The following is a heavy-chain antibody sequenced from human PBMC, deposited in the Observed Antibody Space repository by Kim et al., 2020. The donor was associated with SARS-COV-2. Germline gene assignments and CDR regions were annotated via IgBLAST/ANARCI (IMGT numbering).Heavy chain of an antibody. Sequence: KGRFTISRDNSKNTLYLQMNSLRAEDTAVYYCAREGYYDSSGYYTKYFQHWGQGTLVTVSS. J-gene: IGHJ1*01. D-gene: IGHD3-22*01. V-gene: IGHV3-30*01. CDR3: AREGYYDSSGYYTKYFQH.